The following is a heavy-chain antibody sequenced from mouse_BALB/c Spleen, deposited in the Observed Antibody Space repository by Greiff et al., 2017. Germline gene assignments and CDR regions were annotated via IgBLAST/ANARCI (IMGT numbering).Heavy chain of an antibody. V-gene: IGHV3-2*02. CDR3: ARERTRAMDY. CDR1: GYSITSDYA. CDR2: ISYSGST. J-gene: IGHJ4*01. Sequence: EVKVEESGPGLVKPSQSLSLTCTVTGYSITSDYAWNWIRQFPGNKLEWMGYISYSGSTSYNPSLKSRISITRDTSKNQFFLQLNSVTTEDTATYYCARERTRAMDYWGQGTSVTVSS.